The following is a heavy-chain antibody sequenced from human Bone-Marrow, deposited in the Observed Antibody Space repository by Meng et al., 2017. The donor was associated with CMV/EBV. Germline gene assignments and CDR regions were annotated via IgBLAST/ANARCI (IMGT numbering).Heavy chain of an antibody. D-gene: IGHD2-2*02. J-gene: IGHJ4*02. CDR1: GFTFSSYA. CDR2: ISYDGSNK. V-gene: IGHV3-30-3*01. CDR3: AREFEGPDIVVVPAAILDY. Sequence: GESLKISCAASGFTFSSYAMSWVRQAPGKGLEWVAVISYDGSNKYYADSVKGRFTISRDNSKNTLYLQMNSLRAEDTAVYYCAREFEGPDIVVVPAAILDYWGQGTLVTVPS.